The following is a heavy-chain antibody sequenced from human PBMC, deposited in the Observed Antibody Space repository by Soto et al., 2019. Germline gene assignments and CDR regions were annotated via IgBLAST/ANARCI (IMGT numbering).Heavy chain of an antibody. J-gene: IGHJ4*02. CDR2: IIPILGIA. Sequence: QVQLVQSGAEVKKPGSSVKVSCKASGGTFSSYTISWVRQAPGQGLEWMGRIIPILGIANYAQKFQGRVTITAYKSTSTAYMELSSLRSEDTAVYYCARLGIAAAGRDYWGQGTLVTVSS. D-gene: IGHD6-13*01. CDR1: GGTFSSYT. V-gene: IGHV1-69*02. CDR3: ARLGIAAAGRDY.